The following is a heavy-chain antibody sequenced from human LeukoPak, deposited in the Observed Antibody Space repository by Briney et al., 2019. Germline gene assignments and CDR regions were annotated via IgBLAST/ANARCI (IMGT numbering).Heavy chain of an antibody. CDR1: GGSIVSHY. CDR3: AKDSSTWGNLAGHFDS. D-gene: IGHD6-13*01. V-gene: IGHV4-4*07. CDR2: FYASGTT. J-gene: IGHJ4*02. Sequence: PSETLSLICTASGGSIVSHYWNWIRQPAGRGLEWIGRFYASGTTNTSPSLKSRVTMSVDTSKNQFSLKLSSVTAADTAVYYCAKDSSTWGNLAGHFDSWGQGTLVTVSS.